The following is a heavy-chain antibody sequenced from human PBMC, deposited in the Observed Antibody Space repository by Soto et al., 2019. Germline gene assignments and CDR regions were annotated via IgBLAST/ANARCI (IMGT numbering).Heavy chain of an antibody. CDR1: GFTFSSYS. J-gene: IGHJ4*02. CDR3: AGGPAIIAVAGTNY. D-gene: IGHD6-19*01. Sequence: GGSLRLSCAASGFTFSSYSMNWVRQAPGKGLEWVSYISSSSSTIYYADSVKGRFTISRDNAKNSLYLQMNSLRDEDTAVYYCAGGPAIIAVAGTNYWGQGTLVTVSS. CDR2: ISSSSSTI. V-gene: IGHV3-48*02.